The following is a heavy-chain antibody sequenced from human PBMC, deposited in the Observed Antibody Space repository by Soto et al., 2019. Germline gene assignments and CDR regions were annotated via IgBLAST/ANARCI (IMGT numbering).Heavy chain of an antibody. CDR2: IYPGDSDT. CDR3: ARQGSDRGVISIYYYYGMDV. Sequence: PGESLKISCKGSGYSFTSYWIGWVRQMPGKGLEWMGIIYPGDSDTRYSPSFQGQVTISADKSISTAYLQWSSLKASDTAMYYCARQGSDRGVISIYYYYGMDVWGQGTTVTVSS. V-gene: IGHV5-51*01. D-gene: IGHD3-10*01. CDR1: GYSFTSYW. J-gene: IGHJ6*02.